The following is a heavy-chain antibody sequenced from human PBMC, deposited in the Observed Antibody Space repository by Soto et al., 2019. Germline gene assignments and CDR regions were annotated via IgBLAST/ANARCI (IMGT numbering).Heavy chain of an antibody. CDR1: GGSISSGGYF. CDR2: IYYSGST. J-gene: IGHJ6*02. V-gene: IGHV4-31*03. Sequence: PSETLSLTCTFSGGSISSGGYFLSWIRQHPGKGLEWIGFIYYSGSTYYNPSLKSRVTISVDTSKNQFSLKLSSVTAADTAVYYCTRPKNELRFYSYNGIDVWGQGTTVTVSS. D-gene: IGHD5-12*01. CDR3: TRPKNELRFYSYNGIDV.